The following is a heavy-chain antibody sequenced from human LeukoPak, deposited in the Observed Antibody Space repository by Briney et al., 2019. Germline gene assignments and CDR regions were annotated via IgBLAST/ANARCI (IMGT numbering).Heavy chain of an antibody. CDR3: ARDDLPYGSGSHPKK. D-gene: IGHD3-10*01. CDR2: ISSNGGST. J-gene: IGHJ4*02. V-gene: IGHV3-64*01. CDR1: GFTFSSYA. Sequence: GGSLRLSCAASGFTFSSYAMHWVRQAPGKGLEYVSAISSNGGSTYYANSVKGRFTISRDNSKNTLYLQMGSLRAEDMAVNYCARDDLPYGSGSHPKKWGQGTLVTVSS.